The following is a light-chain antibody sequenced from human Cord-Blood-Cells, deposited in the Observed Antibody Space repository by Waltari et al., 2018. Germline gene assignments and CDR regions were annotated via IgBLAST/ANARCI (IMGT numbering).Light chain of an antibody. J-gene: IGKJ2*01. CDR2: GAS. Sequence: IVLTQSPGTLSLSPGERATLSCRASQSVRSSYLAWYQQKPGQAPRLRIYGASSRATGIPDRFSGSGSGTDFTLTISRLEPEDFAVYYCQQYGSSPTFGQGTKLEIK. CDR1: QSVRSSY. V-gene: IGKV3-20*01. CDR3: QQYGSSPT.